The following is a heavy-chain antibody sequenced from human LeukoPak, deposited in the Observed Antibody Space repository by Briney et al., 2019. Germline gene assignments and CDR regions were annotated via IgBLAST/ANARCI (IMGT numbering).Heavy chain of an antibody. J-gene: IGHJ4*02. CDR1: GGSISNYY. CDR2: FSYSGST. V-gene: IGHV4-59*08. Sequence: ASETLSLICTVSGGSISNYYWSWIRQPPGKGLEWIGYFSYSGSTSSNPSLKSRVTISVDTSKNQFSLRLNSVTAADTAVYYCARHPYTAMAHFDYWGQGTLVIVSS. D-gene: IGHD5-18*01. CDR3: ARHPYTAMAHFDY.